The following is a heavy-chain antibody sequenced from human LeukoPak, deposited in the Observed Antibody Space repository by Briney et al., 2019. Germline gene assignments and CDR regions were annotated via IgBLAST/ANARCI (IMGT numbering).Heavy chain of an antibody. CDR2: ISGSSSHV. Sequence: GGSLRLSCEASGFSFSIYNMNWVRLAPGKGLEWVSSISGSSSHVWYADSVKGRFTSSRDNAKNSLYLQMSSLRVEDTAVYYCARDQYYSDSSGYPYDIWGQGTMVTVSS. D-gene: IGHD3-22*01. CDR1: GFSFSIYN. CDR3: ARDQYYSDSSGYPYDI. V-gene: IGHV3-21*01. J-gene: IGHJ3*02.